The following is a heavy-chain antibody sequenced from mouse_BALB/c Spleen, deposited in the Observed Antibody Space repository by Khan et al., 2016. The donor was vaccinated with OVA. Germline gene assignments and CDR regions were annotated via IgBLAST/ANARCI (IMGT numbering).Heavy chain of an antibody. D-gene: IGHD1-1*01. J-gene: IGHJ2*01. CDR2: ISGDSTTI. V-gene: IGHV5-17*02. Sequence: VELVESGGGLVQPGGSRKLSCAASGFTFSSYGVHWVRQAPARGLEWVAYISGDSTTIYYADTVTGRFTISRDNPKNTLFLQKTSLMSEDTAKNYWETSYFYGYYFDYWGQGTTLTGSS. CDR1: GFTFSSYG. CDR3: ETSYFYGYYFDY.